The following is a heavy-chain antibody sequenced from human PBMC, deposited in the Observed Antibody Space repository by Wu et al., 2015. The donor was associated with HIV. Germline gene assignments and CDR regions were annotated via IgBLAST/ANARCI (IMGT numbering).Heavy chain of an antibody. D-gene: IGHD6-13*01. V-gene: IGHV1-69*13. Sequence: QVQLVQSGAEVKKPGSSVKVSCKASGGTFSSYAISWVRQAPGQGLEWMGRIIPIFGTANYAQKFQGRVTITADESTSTAYMELSSLRSEDTAVYYCARDPQRQYIAAAVLHYYYYGMDVVGTKGPRVHRLL. J-gene: IGHJ6*02. CDR3: ARDPQRQYIAAAVLHYYYYGMDV. CDR2: IIPIFGTA. CDR1: GGTFSSYA.